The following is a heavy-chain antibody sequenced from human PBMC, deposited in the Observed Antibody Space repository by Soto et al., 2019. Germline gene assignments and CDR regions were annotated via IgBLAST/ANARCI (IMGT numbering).Heavy chain of an antibody. CDR3: ARDGFTTVLGVAKYYLDY. J-gene: IGHJ4*02. V-gene: IGHV1-3*01. CDR1: GYTFTSYN. D-gene: IGHD3-3*01. Sequence: GASVKVSCKTSGYTFTSYNMYWVRHAPGQSLEWMGWIGVGSGVTKYSQNFQGRVTFTRDTFATTIYMELSSLRFEDTAVYYCARDGFTTVLGVAKYYLDYWGQGTLVTVSS. CDR2: IGVGSGVT.